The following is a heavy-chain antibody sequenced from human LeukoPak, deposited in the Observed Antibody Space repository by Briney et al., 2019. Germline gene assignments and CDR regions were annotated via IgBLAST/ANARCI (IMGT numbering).Heavy chain of an antibody. CDR2: IYDSGST. CDR3: ARGRSNSSGWYWFDP. V-gene: IGHV4-39*07. Sequence: SETLSLTCTVSGGSIRSSYYYWGWIRQPPGKGLEWIGSIYDSGSTYYNPSLKSRVTISVDTSKNQFSLKLSSVTAADTAVYYCARGRSNSSGWYWFDPWGQGTLVTVSS. D-gene: IGHD6-19*01. J-gene: IGHJ5*02. CDR1: GGSIRSSYYY.